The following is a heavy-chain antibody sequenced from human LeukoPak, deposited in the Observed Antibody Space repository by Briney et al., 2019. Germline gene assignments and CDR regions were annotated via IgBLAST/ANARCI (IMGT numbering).Heavy chain of an antibody. CDR1: GYTFTGYY. Sequence: ASVKVSCKASGYTFTGYYMHWVRQAPGQGLEWMGWINPNSGGTNYAQKFQGGVTMTRDTSISTAYMELSRLRSDDTAVYYCARGSGWSSSFDYWGQGTLVTVSS. J-gene: IGHJ4*02. V-gene: IGHV1-2*02. CDR2: INPNSGGT. D-gene: IGHD6-19*01. CDR3: ARGSGWSSSFDY.